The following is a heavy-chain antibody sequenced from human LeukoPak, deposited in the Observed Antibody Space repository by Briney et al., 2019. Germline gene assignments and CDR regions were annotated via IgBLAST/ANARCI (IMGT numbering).Heavy chain of an antibody. CDR2: IRYDGSNK. CDR3: AKDNYSYGPVDYYMDV. V-gene: IGHV3-30*02. D-gene: IGHD5-18*01. Sequence: GGSLRLSCAASGFTFSRYGMHWVRQAPGKGLEWVAFIRYDGSNKYYADSVKGRFTISRDNSKNTLYLQMNSLRAEDTAVYYCAKDNYSYGPVDYYMDVWGKGTTVTISS. J-gene: IGHJ6*03. CDR1: GFTFSRYG.